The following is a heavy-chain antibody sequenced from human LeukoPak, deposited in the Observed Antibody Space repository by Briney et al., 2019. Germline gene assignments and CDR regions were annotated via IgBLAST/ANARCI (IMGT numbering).Heavy chain of an antibody. Sequence: ASVKVSCKASGYTFTGYYMHWVRQAPGQGLEWMGRINPTSGGPNSAQKFQGRVTMTRDTSISTADMELSRLRSDDTAVYYCARDLVYSSSWYGLKNWFDPWGQGTLVTVSS. CDR1: GYTFTGYY. CDR2: INPTSGGP. D-gene: IGHD6-13*01. CDR3: ARDLVYSSSWYGLKNWFDP. J-gene: IGHJ5*02. V-gene: IGHV1-2*06.